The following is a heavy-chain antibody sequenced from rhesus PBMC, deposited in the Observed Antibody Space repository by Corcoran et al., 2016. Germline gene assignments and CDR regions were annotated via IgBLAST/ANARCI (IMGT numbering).Heavy chain of an antibody. CDR2: IYGGSGST. D-gene: IGHD5-24*01. Sequence: QVQLQESGPGVVKPSETLSLTCAVSGGSISGYYLWSWIRQPPGKGLEWIGYIYGGSGSTSYNPSLKRRVIISMDASKNQFSLQLSSVTAADTAVYYCAKEGPGVGTPYYFGYWGQGVLVTVSS. J-gene: IGHJ4*01. CDR1: GGSISGYYL. CDR3: AKEGPGVGTPYYFGY. V-gene: IGHV4S7*01.